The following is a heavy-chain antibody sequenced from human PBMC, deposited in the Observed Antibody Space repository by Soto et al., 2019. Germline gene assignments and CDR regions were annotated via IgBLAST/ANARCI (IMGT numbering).Heavy chain of an antibody. CDR2: ISGSGGST. CDR1: GFTFSSYA. J-gene: IGHJ4*02. Sequence: VQLLESGGGLVPPGGSLRLSCAASGFTFSSYAMSWVRQAPGKGLEWVSAISGSGGSTYYADSVKGRFTISRDNSKNTLYLQMNSLRAEDTAVYYCAKSGVGARNFDYWGQGTLVTVSS. CDR3: AKSGVGARNFDY. V-gene: IGHV3-23*01. D-gene: IGHD1-26*01.